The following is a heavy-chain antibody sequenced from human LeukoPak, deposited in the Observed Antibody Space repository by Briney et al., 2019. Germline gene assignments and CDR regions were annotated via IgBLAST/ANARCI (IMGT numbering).Heavy chain of an antibody. V-gene: IGHV4-4*07. Sequence: PSETLSLTCTVSGGSISSYYWSWIRQPAGKGLEWIGRIHTSGSTNYKPSLKSRVTMSVDTSKNQFSLKLSSVTAADTAVYYCAGTITDFWSGYYDYYYMDVWGKGTTVTVSS. CDR3: AGTITDFWSGYYDYYYMDV. J-gene: IGHJ6*03. CDR1: GGSISSYY. D-gene: IGHD3-3*01. CDR2: IHTSGST.